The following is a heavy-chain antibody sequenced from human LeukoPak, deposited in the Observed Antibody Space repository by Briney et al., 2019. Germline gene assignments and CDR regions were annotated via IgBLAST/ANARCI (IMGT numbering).Heavy chain of an antibody. V-gene: IGHV1-24*01. CDR1: GYTLTELS. Sequence: ASVKVSCKVSGYTLTELSMHWVRQAPGKGLEWMGGFDPEDGETIYAQKFQGRVTMTEDTSTDTAYMELSSLRSEDTAVYYCATATTVVTEYWYFDLCGRGTLVTVSS. CDR3: ATATTVVTEYWYFDL. D-gene: IGHD4-23*01. CDR2: FDPEDGET. J-gene: IGHJ2*01.